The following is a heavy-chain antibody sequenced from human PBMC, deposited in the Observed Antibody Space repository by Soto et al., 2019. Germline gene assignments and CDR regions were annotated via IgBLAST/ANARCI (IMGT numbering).Heavy chain of an antibody. Sequence: SATRALTCTLSGGSVRSSVYYWAWLRQPPGKGLEWIGSLYSSGKTYRNPSLKTRFTISTDQSRNTVYLQMDSLRADDTAIYYCAKAKNDYNWDNRPPFDYWGQGTLVT. V-gene: IGHV4-39*02. CDR2: LYSSGKT. CDR1: GGSVRSSVYY. CDR3: AKAKNDYNWDNRPPFDY. J-gene: IGHJ4*02. D-gene: IGHD1-20*01.